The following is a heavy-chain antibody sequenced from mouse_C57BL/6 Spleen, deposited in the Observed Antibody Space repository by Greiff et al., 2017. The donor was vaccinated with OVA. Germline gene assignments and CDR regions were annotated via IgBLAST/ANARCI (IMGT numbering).Heavy chain of an antibody. CDR3: ARPYSNYAMDY. D-gene: IGHD2-5*01. CDR1: GYTFTSYW. Sequence: QVQLQQPGAELVKPGASVKLSCKASGYTFTSYWMHWVKQRPGQGLEWIGKIYPSSGSTNYNEKFKSKATLTVDKSSSTAYMQRSSLTSEDSAVYDCARPYSNYAMDYWGQGTSVTVSS. J-gene: IGHJ4*01. V-gene: IGHV1-64*01. CDR2: IYPSSGST.